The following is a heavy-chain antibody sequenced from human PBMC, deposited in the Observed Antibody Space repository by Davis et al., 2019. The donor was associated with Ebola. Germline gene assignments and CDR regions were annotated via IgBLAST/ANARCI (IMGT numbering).Heavy chain of an antibody. V-gene: IGHV4-30-4*01. CDR1: GGSISSGDYY. CDR2: IYYSGST. J-gene: IGHJ4*02. CDR3: ARRVTYYYDSSGYMVRYYFDY. D-gene: IGHD3-22*01. Sequence: SETLSLTCTVSGGSISSGDYYWSWIRQPPGKGLEWIGYIYYSGSTYYNPSLKSRVTISVDTSKNQFSLKLSSVTAADTAVYYCARRVTYYYDSSGYMVRYYFDYWGQGTLVTVSS.